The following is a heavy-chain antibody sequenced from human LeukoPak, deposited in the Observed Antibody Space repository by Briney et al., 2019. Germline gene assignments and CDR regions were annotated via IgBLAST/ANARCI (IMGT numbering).Heavy chain of an antibody. CDR1: GYSFTNYW. CDR3: ARDYYDSSGSDAFDI. V-gene: IGHV5-10-1*01. J-gene: IGHJ3*02. D-gene: IGHD3-22*01. Sequence: MPGESLKISCKGFGYSFTNYWISWVRQMPGKGLEWMGKIDPSDSYANYSPSFQGHVTISADKSITTAYLQWGSLKASDTAMYYCARDYYDSSGSDAFDIWGQGTMVTVYS. CDR2: IDPSDSYA.